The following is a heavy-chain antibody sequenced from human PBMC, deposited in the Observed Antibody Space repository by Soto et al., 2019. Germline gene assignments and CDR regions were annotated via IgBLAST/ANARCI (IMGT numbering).Heavy chain of an antibody. J-gene: IGHJ4*02. V-gene: IGHV3-30*14. CDR2: ISYDGSNK. CDR1: GVTVSSYA. D-gene: IGHD6-6*01. CDR3: ARPHPSIAARLFDY. Sequence: PGGCLRLACAASGVTVSSYAVHWVRQAPGKGLEWVAVISYDGSNKYYADSGKGRFTISRDNSKNTLYLQMNSLRAEHTSVYSCARPHPSIAARLFDYWGQGTLVTVSS.